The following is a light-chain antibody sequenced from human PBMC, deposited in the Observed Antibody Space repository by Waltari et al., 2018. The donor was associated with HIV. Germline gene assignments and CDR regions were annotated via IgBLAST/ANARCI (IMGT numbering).Light chain of an antibody. Sequence: DIRMTQSPSSLSASVGDRITITCRASQDIGSSLAWYQQMPGTVPKLVILSASSLQSGVSSRFSGSGSGTYFTLTISSLQPEDAATYFCQKYNSAPHTFGQGTRVEI. CDR3: QKYNSAPHT. CDR2: SAS. J-gene: IGKJ1*01. CDR1: QDIGSS. V-gene: IGKV1-27*01.